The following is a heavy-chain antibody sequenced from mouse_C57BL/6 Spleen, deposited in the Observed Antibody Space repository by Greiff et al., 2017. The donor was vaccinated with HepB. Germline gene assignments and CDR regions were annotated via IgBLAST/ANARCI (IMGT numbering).Heavy chain of an antibody. CDR3: AKNAKGGDYYAMDY. CDR2: IDPSDSYT. V-gene: IGHV1-50*01. J-gene: IGHJ4*01. Sequence: VQLQQPGAELVKPGASVKLSCKASGYTFTSYWMQWVKQRPGQGLEWIGEIDPSDSYTNYNQKFKGKATLTVDTSSSTAYMQLSSLTSEDSAVYYCAKNAKGGDYYAMDYWGQGTSVTVAS. D-gene: IGHD6-1*01. CDR1: GYTFTSYW.